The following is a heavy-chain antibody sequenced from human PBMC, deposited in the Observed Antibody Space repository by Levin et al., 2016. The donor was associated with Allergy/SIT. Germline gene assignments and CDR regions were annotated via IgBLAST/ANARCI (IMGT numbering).Heavy chain of an antibody. J-gene: IGHJ6*02. Sequence: SETLSLTCAVSGGSISSSNWWSWVRQPPGKGLEWIGEIYYSGSTYYNPSLKSRVTISVDTSKNQFSLKLSSVTAADTAVYYCARHHGDGDYTLGYGMDVWGQGTTVTVSS. D-gene: IGHD4-17*01. V-gene: IGHV4-4*02. CDR1: GGSISSSNW. CDR2: IYYSGST. CDR3: ARHHGDGDYTLGYGMDV.